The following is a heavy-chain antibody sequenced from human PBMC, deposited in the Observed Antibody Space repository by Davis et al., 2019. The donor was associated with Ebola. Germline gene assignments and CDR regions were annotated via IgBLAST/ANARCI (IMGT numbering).Heavy chain of an antibody. CDR2: ISSSSNYI. Sequence: GGSLRLSCAFSGFSASLYSLNWVRQAPGKGLEWVSFISSSSNYIYCADSVKGRFTVSRDNAKNSLYLQMNSLRAEDTAVYYCVRDPALVVTGGGWFFGLWGRGTLVTVSS. J-gene: IGHJ2*01. CDR1: GFSASLYS. D-gene: IGHD2-21*02. CDR3: VRDPALVVTGGGWFFGL. V-gene: IGHV3-21*01.